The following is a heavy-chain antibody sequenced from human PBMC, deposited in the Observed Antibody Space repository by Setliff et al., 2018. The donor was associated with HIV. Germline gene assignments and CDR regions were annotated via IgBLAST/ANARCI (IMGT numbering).Heavy chain of an antibody. D-gene: IGHD1-26*01. CDR1: GFTFSSYG. CDR2: IRYDGSNK. Sequence: SLRLSCAASGFTFSSYGMHWVRQAPGKGLEWVAFIRYDGSNKYYADSVKGRFTISRDNSKNTLYLQMNSLRAEDTAVYYCAKDGTGGSYFFDYWGQGTLVTVSS. CDR3: AKDGTGGSYFFDY. J-gene: IGHJ4*02. V-gene: IGHV3-30*02.